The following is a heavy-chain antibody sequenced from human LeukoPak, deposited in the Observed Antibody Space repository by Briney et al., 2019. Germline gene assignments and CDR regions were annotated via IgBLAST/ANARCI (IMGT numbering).Heavy chain of an antibody. J-gene: IGHJ5*02. CDR3: AREGIAAAAGSFDP. Sequence: GGTLRLSCAASGFTFSSYGMTWVRQAPGKGLEWVSSISGSGDITYYADSVKGRFTISRDNSKNTLYLQMNSLRAEDTAVYYCAREGIAAAAGSFDPWGQGTLVTVSS. CDR1: GFTFSSYG. CDR2: ISGSGDIT. D-gene: IGHD6-13*01. V-gene: IGHV3-23*01.